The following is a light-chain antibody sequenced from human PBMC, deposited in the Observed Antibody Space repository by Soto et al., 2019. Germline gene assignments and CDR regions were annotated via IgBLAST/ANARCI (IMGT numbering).Light chain of an antibody. CDR1: QSISHSSNNKNK. CDR3: HQYYDAAWA. Sequence: DIVMTQSPDSLAVSLGERATINCKSSQSISHSSNNKNKLAWYQQKPGQPPKLLISWASIRESGVPYRCGGSGSGTDFTLTISILQAVDVAVYFCHQYYDAAWAFGQGTKVEIK. J-gene: IGKJ1*01. V-gene: IGKV4-1*01. CDR2: WAS.